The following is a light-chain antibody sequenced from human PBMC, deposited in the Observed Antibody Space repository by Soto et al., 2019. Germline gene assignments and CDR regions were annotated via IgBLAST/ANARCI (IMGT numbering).Light chain of an antibody. J-gene: IGKJ4*01. CDR1: QSVTSL. CDR3: QQRANWPLT. CDR2: DAS. V-gene: IGKV3-11*01. Sequence: EIGFTQSPATLSLSPGERTTLSCRASQSVTSLLGWYHQKPGQAPRLLIYDASYRATGIPARFSGSGSGTDFTLTISSLEPDDFGVYYCQQRANWPLTFGGGTKVDIK.